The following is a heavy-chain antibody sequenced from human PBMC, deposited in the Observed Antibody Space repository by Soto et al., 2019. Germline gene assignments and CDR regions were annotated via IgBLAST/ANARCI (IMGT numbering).Heavy chain of an antibody. D-gene: IGHD5-18*01. CDR1: GYPFNSYH. J-gene: IGHJ5*02. CDR3: ARGREISFGYNLFDP. Sequence: QVQLVQSGAEVRKPGASVKLSCQTSGYPFNSYHMHWVRQAPGQGLEWMGVINPTEGRTRYSQKFQDRVTMTRDTSTSTVYMELSSLRSEDTAMYFFARGREISFGYNLFDPWGQGTRVTVSS. CDR2: INPTEGRT. V-gene: IGHV1-46*02.